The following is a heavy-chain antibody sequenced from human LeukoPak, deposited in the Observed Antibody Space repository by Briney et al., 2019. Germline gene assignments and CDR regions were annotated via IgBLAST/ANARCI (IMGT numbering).Heavy chain of an antibody. J-gene: IGHJ4*02. CDR1: GGSISSGGYS. D-gene: IGHD1-1*01. Sequence: SETLSLTCAVSGGSISSGGYSWSWIRQPPGKGLEWNGYIYHSGSTYYNPSLKSRVTISVDRSKNQFSLKLSSVTAADTAVYYCARVASTSTFDYWGQGTLVTVSS. CDR2: IYHSGST. CDR3: ARVASTSTFDY. V-gene: IGHV4-30-2*01.